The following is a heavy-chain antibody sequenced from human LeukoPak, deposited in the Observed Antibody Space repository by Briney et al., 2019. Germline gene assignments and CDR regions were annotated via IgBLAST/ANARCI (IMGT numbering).Heavy chain of an antibody. Sequence: EASVKVSCKASGYTFTSYGISRVRQAPGQGLEWMGWISAYNGNTNYAQKLQGRVTMTTDTSTSTAYMELRSLRSAATAVYYCARGLRFGPRDYWGQGTLVTVSS. CDR3: ARGLRFGPRDY. V-gene: IGHV1-18*01. D-gene: IGHD3-3*01. CDR1: GYTFTSYG. CDR2: ISAYNGNT. J-gene: IGHJ4*02.